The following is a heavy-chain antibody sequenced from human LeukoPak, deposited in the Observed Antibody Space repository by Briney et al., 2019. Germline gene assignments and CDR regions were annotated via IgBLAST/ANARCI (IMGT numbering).Heavy chain of an antibody. CDR2: FYAGGST. CDR1: GFTVSNNY. Sequence: GGSLRLSCAASGFTVSNNYMSWFRQAPGRGLEWVAIFYAGGSTFYADSVKGRFIISRDISKNTLFLQMNSLKPEDTAVYYCARDRPLDYWGQGTLVTVSS. V-gene: IGHV3-66*02. J-gene: IGHJ4*02. CDR3: ARDRPLDY.